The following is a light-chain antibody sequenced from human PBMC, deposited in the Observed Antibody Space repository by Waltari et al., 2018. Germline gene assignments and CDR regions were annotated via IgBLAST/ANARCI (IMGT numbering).Light chain of an antibody. CDR1: QSVGRT. V-gene: IGKV3-20*01. CDR2: GAA. J-gene: IGKJ1*01. Sequence: EIVLTQSPGTLSLSPGERATLSCRASQSVGRTLAWYQQKPGQAPRLLIYGAANRATGTPDRFSGIGSGTDFSLTIGRLDPADFAVYYCQHYVRLPVAFGQGTTVEIK. CDR3: QHYVRLPVA.